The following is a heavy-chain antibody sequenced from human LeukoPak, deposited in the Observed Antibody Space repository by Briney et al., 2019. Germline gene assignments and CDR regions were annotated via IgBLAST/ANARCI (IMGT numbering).Heavy chain of an antibody. V-gene: IGHV3-30*03. CDR2: ISYDGSKK. D-gene: IGHD2/OR15-2a*01. Sequence: GESLRLSCAASGFTFSRYGMHWVRQAPGKGLEWVAVISYDGSKKYYADSVKGRFTISRDNAKNSLYLQMNSLRAEDTAVYLCARDSYYSSDYWGQGTLVTVSS. J-gene: IGHJ4*02. CDR1: GFTFSRYG. CDR3: ARDSYYSSDY.